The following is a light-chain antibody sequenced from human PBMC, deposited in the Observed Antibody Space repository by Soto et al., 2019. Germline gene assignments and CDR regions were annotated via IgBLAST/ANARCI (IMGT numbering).Light chain of an antibody. CDR2: DVI. Sequence: QSVLTQPASVSGSPGQSLTISCTGTSSDVGGYNYVSWYQQHPGKAPKLMIYDVINRPSGVSNRFSGSKSGNSASLTISGLQAEDEADYYCSSYTSSSTYVVFGGGTQLTVL. CDR3: SSYTSSSTYVV. V-gene: IGLV2-14*03. J-gene: IGLJ2*01. CDR1: SSDVGGYNY.